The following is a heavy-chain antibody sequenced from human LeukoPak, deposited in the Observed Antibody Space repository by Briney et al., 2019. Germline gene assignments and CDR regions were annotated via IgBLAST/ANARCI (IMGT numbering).Heavy chain of an antibody. CDR2: ISSSGSTI. J-gene: IGHJ4*02. CDR3: AREKLVPSTPYPSLFDY. Sequence: GGSLRLSCAASGFTFSSYEMNWVRQAPGKGLEWVSYISSSGSTIYYADSVKGRFTISRDNAKNSLYLQMNSLRAEDTAVYYCAREKLVPSTPYPSLFDYWGQGTLVTVSS. D-gene: IGHD3-10*01. V-gene: IGHV3-48*03. CDR1: GFTFSSYE.